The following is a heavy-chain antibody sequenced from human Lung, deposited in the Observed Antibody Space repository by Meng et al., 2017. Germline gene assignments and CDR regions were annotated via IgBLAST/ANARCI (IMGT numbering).Heavy chain of an antibody. Sequence: QVQLGEAGGGGGKPGGAPRRAGAASGFTFRDYYMSWIRQAPGKGVEWVSYISSSGSTIYYADSVKGRFTISRDNAKNSLYLQMNSLRAEDTAVYYCARDISGPVGYFDYWGQGTLVTVSS. D-gene: IGHD1-20*01. J-gene: IGHJ4*02. CDR1: GFTFRDYY. V-gene: IGHV3-11*01. CDR3: ARDISGPVGYFDY. CDR2: ISSSGSTI.